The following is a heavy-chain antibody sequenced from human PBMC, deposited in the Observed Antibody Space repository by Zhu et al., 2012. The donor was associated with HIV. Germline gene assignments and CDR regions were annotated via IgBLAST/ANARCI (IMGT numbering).Heavy chain of an antibody. Sequence: QVHLQESGPGLVKPSETLSLTCTVSGGTISSSSYFWAWIRQTPGKGLEWIGSIYYGGSTHYNPSLKSRLSISVDTSKNQFSLKLSSVTAADTALYHCAKTRTSGWYSYAFHVWAKGQWSPSLQ. V-gene: IGHV4-39*01. CDR1: GGTISSSSYF. D-gene: IGHD6-19*01. CDR2: IYYGGST. J-gene: IGHJ3*01. CDR3: AKTRTSGWYSYAFHV.